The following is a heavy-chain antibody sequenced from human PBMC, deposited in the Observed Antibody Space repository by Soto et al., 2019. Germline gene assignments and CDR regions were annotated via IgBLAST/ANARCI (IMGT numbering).Heavy chain of an antibody. CDR2: IKSKTDGGTT. CDR1: GFTFSNAW. D-gene: IGHD1-1*01. J-gene: IGHJ3*02. CDR3: TTGGNWTDLGHDAFDI. V-gene: IGHV3-15*01. Sequence: EVQLVESGGGLVKPGGSLRLSCAASGFTFSNAWMSWVRQAPGKGLEWVGRIKSKTDGGTTDYAAPVKGRFTISREYSKNTLYLKMNSLKPEDTAVYYCTTGGNWTDLGHDAFDIWGQGTMVTVSS.